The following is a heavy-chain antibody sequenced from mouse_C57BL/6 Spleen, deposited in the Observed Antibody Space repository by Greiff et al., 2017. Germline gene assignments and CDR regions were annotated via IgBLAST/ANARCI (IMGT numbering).Heavy chain of an antibody. J-gene: IGHJ4*01. CDR3: ARRESTVGYAMDY. Sequence: VQLQQSGAELVRPGTSVKVSCKASGYAFTNYLIEWVKQRPGQGLEWIGVINPGSGGTNYNEKFKGKATLTADKSSSTAYMQLSSLTSEDSAVYFCARRESTVGYAMDYWGQGTSVTVSS. CDR1: GYAFTNYL. D-gene: IGHD2-14*01. CDR2: INPGSGGT. V-gene: IGHV1-54*01.